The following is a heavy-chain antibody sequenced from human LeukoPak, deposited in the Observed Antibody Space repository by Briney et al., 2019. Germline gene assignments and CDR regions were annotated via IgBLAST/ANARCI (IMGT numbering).Heavy chain of an antibody. D-gene: IGHD6-19*01. CDR1: GGTFSSYA. Sequence: ASVKVSCKASGGTFSSYAISWVRQAPGQGLERMGGIIPIFGTANYAQKFQGRVTITADESTSTAYMELSSLRSEDTAVYYCARDLSGEFDYWGQGTLVTVSS. CDR2: IIPIFGTA. V-gene: IGHV1-69*13. CDR3: ARDLSGEFDY. J-gene: IGHJ4*02.